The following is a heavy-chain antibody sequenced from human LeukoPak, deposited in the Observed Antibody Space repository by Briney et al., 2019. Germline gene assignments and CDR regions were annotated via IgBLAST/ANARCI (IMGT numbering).Heavy chain of an antibody. CDR2: ISDSGGST. Sequence: GGSLRLSCGASGFIFSSYGMSWVRQAPGKGLEWVSGISDSGGSTKHAVSVKGRFTISRDNSKDTLYLQMNSLRAEDTAVYYCAKIGRRYDFWTGYYEEEVDYMDVWGKGTTVTVSS. D-gene: IGHD3-3*01. V-gene: IGHV3-23*01. J-gene: IGHJ6*03. CDR1: GFIFSSYG. CDR3: AKIGRRYDFWTGYYEEEVDYMDV.